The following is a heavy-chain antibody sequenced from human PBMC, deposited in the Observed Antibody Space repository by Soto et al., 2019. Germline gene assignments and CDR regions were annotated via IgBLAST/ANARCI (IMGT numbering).Heavy chain of an antibody. V-gene: IGHV1-69*02. CDR2: IIPILGIA. Sequence: QVQLVQSGAEVKKPGSSVKVSCKASGGTFSSYTISWVRQAPGQGLEWMGRIIPILGIANYAQKFQGRVTITADKSTSTAYMELSSLRSEDTAVYYFARYNWNDAFYYMDVWGKGTTVTV. CDR3: ARYNWNDAFYYMDV. D-gene: IGHD1-20*01. CDR1: GGTFSSYT. J-gene: IGHJ6*03.